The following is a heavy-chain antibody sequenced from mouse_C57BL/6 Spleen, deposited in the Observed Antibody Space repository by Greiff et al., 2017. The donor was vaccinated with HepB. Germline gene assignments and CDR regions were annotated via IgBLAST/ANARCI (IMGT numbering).Heavy chain of an antibody. CDR3: ARSERGVIDY. CDR2: IYPGDGDT. D-gene: IGHD2-13*01. CDR1: GYAFSSSW. V-gene: IGHV1-82*01. J-gene: IGHJ2*01. Sequence: VQLQQSGPELVKPGASVKISCKASGYAFSSSWMNWVKQRPGKGLEWIGRIYPGDGDTNYNGKFKGKATLTADKSSSTAYMQLSSLTSEDSAVYFCARSERGVIDYWGQGTTLTVSS.